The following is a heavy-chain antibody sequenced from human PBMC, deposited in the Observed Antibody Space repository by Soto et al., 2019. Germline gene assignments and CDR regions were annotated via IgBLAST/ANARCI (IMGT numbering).Heavy chain of an antibody. CDR3: ARDRYYYDSPAFDP. Sequence: ASVKVSCKASGHTFTSYGISWVRQAPGQGLEWMGWISAYNGNTNYAQKLQGRVTMTTDTSTSTAYMELRSLRSDDTAVYYCARDRYYYDSPAFDPWSQGTLVTVSS. D-gene: IGHD3-22*01. CDR1: GHTFTSYG. CDR2: ISAYNGNT. V-gene: IGHV1-18*01. J-gene: IGHJ5*02.